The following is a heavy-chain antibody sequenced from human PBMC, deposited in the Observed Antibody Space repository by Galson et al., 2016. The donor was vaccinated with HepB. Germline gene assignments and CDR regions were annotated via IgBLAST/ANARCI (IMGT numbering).Heavy chain of an antibody. CDR1: GGTFSNYA. J-gene: IGHJ4*02. CDR2: ISTTRGTT. CDR3: ARDANWNLDY. Sequence: SVKVSCKASGGTFSNYAISWVRQAPGQGLEWPGRISTTRGTTNYAQKVQDRITTTTDTYTRTVYMELRSLTSDDTAVYYCARDANWNLDYWGQGTLVTVSS. D-gene: IGHD1-1*01. V-gene: IGHV1-18*04.